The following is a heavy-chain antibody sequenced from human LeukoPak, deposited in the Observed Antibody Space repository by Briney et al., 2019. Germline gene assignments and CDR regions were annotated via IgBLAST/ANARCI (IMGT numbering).Heavy chain of an antibody. Sequence: SETLSLTCTVSGTSINSDSYYWSWIRQPAGKGLEWIGYIHYHGNTNYNPSLKSRLTISIDTSKNQFSLKLSPVTAADAAVYYCARGIISRTTGTPSDWFDPWGRGTLVTVSS. CDR1: GTSINSDSYY. CDR3: ARGIISRTTGTPSDWFDP. CDR2: IHYHGNT. D-gene: IGHD1-1*01. V-gene: IGHV4-61*10. J-gene: IGHJ5*02.